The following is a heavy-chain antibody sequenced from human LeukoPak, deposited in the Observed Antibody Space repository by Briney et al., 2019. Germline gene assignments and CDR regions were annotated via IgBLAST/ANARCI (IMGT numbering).Heavy chain of an antibody. Sequence: SETLSLTCAIYGGSFSGYYWNWIRQPPGKGLEWIGEINHSGSTNYNPSLKSRVTISVDTSKNQFSLKLSSVTAADTAVYYCARVYYDFWSGYYESGGWFDPWGQGTLVTVSS. J-gene: IGHJ5*02. CDR1: GGSFSGYY. CDR3: ARVYYDFWSGYYESGGWFDP. D-gene: IGHD3-3*01. V-gene: IGHV4-34*01. CDR2: INHSGST.